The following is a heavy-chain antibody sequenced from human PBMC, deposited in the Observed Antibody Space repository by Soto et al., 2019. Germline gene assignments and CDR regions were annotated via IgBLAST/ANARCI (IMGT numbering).Heavy chain of an antibody. CDR1: GYTFTSYG. D-gene: IGHD4-17*01. V-gene: IGHV1-18*01. Sequence: GASVKVSCKASGYTFTSYGISWVRQAPGQGLEWMGWISAYNGNTNYAQKLQGRVTMTTDTSTSTAYMELRSLRSDDTAVYYCARELSDGDPYYYYGMDVWGQGTTVTVSS. CDR2: ISAYNGNT. CDR3: ARELSDGDPYYYYGMDV. J-gene: IGHJ6*02.